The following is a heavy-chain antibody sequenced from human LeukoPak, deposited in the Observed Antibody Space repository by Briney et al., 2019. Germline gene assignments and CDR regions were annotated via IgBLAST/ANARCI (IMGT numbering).Heavy chain of an antibody. CDR1: GYTFTSYY. CDR3: ARDKYYYDSSGYYPDYYFDY. CDR2: INPSGGST. V-gene: IGHV1-46*01. D-gene: IGHD3-22*01. Sequence: GASVKVSCKASGYTFTSYYVHWVRQAPGQGLEWMGIINPSGGSTSYAQKFQGRVTMTRDMSTSTVYMELSSLRSEDTAVYYCARDKYYYDSSGYYPDYYFDYWGQGTLVTVSS. J-gene: IGHJ4*02.